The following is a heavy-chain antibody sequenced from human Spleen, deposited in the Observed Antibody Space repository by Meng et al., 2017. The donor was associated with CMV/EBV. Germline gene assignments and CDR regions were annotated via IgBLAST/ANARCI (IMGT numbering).Heavy chain of an antibody. V-gene: IGHV4-61*01. D-gene: IGHD5-12*01. CDR3: AATSGSLAYFGS. CDR2: IYYSGST. Sequence: GSLRLSCTVSGGSVSSSHYYWSWIRQPPGKGLEWIGHIYYSGSTKYNPSLKSRITIADDTSKNQFSLKLSSVTAADTAVYYCAATSGSLAYFGSWGQGTLVTVSS. CDR1: GGSVSSSHYY. J-gene: IGHJ4*02.